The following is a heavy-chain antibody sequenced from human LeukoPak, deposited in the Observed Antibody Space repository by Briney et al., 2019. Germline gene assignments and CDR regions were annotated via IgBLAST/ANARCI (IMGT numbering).Heavy chain of an antibody. J-gene: IGHJ4*02. D-gene: IGHD2-8*01. V-gene: IGHV5-51*01. CDR1: GYSFTSYW. CDR2: IYPGDSDT. Sequence: GESLKISCQGSGYSFTSYWIGWVRQMPGKGLEWMGIIYPGDSDTRYSPSFQGQVTISADKSISTAYLQWSSLKASDTAMYYCARQGVCTNGVCYTTFDYWGQGTLVTVSS. CDR3: ARQGVCTNGVCYTTFDY.